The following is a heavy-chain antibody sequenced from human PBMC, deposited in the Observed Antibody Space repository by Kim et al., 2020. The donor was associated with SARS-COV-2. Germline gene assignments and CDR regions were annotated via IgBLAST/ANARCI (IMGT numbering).Heavy chain of an antibody. D-gene: IGHD3-16*01. CDR1: GFTFSGHW. J-gene: IGHJ6*02. CDR3: ARGGGGMDV. CDR2: INNDGSST. V-gene: IGHV3-74*01. Sequence: GSLRLSCAASGFTFSGHWMFWVRQGPGKGLVCVSRINNDGSSTNYADSVKGRFTVSRDNAKNTLYLQMSSLRVEDTAVYYCARGGGGMDVWGQGTTVTV.